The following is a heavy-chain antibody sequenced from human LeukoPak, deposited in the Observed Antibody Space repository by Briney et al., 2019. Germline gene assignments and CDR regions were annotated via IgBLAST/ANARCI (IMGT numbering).Heavy chain of an antibody. J-gene: IGHJ5*02. CDR3: ATNLPGYSYGYWVA. Sequence: SETLTLTCTVSGGSMSNYYWNWIRQPPGKGLEWIGYMFYTGSGKYNPSLKSRVTISVDTSKRQISLKLTSVTAADTAVYYCATNLPGYSYGYWVAWGQGTMITVSS. CDR2: MFYTGSG. V-gene: IGHV4-59*01. CDR1: GGSMSNYY. D-gene: IGHD5-18*01.